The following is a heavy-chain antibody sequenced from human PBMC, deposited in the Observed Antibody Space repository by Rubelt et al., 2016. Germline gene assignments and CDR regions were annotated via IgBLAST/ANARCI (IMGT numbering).Heavy chain of an antibody. Sequence: QLQLVQSGAEVKKPGASVKVSCKASGYTFTSYAMHLVRQAPGHRLEWMGWINAGNGNTKYSQKFQGRVTITRDTSASTAYMELSSLRSEDTAVYYCARAQRIRLLMVYAPTFDYWGQGTLVTVSS. CDR1: GYTFTSYA. D-gene: IGHD2-8*01. J-gene: IGHJ4*02. CDR3: ARAQRIRLLMVYAPTFDY. CDR2: INAGNGNT. V-gene: IGHV1-3*01.